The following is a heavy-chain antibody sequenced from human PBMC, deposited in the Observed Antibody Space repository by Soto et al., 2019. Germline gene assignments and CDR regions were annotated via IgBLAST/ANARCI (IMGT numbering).Heavy chain of an antibody. CDR1: GGSINNGYW. V-gene: IGHV4-4*02. D-gene: IGHD6-19*01. Sequence: QVHLQESGPGLVKPSGTLSLTCGVSGGSINNGYWGTWVRQPPGKGLEWIGEKHHSGSTNYNLSLKSRVSISLDKSKNQFSLILSSVTAAGTAVYYCAYSSGWWRLDVWGQGTTVTVSS. J-gene: IGHJ6*02. CDR3: AYSSGWWRLDV. CDR2: KHHSGST.